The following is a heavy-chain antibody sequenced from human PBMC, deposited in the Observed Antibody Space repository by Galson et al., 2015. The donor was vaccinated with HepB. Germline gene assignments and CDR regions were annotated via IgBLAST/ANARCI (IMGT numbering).Heavy chain of an antibody. Sequence: SVKVSCKASGYNFISFGVSWVRQAPGQGLEWMGWISAYNGNTNYAQNFQGRVSMTTETSTRTAYMELRSLKSDDTAVYYCARESQQWLYGGAFDFWGQGTMVTVSS. CDR1: GYNFISFG. CDR2: ISAYNGNT. D-gene: IGHD6-19*01. V-gene: IGHV1-18*01. CDR3: ARESQQWLYGGAFDF. J-gene: IGHJ3*01.